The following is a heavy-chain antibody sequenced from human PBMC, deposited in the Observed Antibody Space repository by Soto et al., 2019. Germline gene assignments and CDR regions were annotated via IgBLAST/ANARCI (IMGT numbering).Heavy chain of an antibody. Sequence: SETLSLTCTVSGGSISSYYWSWIRQPPGKGLEWIGYIYYSGSTNYNPSLKSRVTISVDTSKNQFSLKLSSVTAADTAVYYCARGLFVDIAEPDAFDIWGQGTMVTVSS. CDR3: ARGLFVDIAEPDAFDI. CDR2: IYYSGST. J-gene: IGHJ3*02. CDR1: GGSISSYY. D-gene: IGHD5-12*01. V-gene: IGHV4-59*01.